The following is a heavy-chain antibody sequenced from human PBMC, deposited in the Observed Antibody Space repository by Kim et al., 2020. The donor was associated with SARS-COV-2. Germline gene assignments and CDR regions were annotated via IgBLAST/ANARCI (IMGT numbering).Heavy chain of an antibody. J-gene: IGHJ5*02. Sequence: SETLSLTCTVSGGSISSSSYYWGWIRQPPGKGLEWIGSIYYSGSTYYNPSLKSRVTISVDTSKNQFSLKLSSVTAADTAVYYCARRGFKEVTMFGVVEDNWFDPWGQGTLVTVSS. V-gene: IGHV4-39*01. CDR3: ARRGFKEVTMFGVVEDNWFDP. D-gene: IGHD3-3*01. CDR1: GGSISSSSYY. CDR2: IYYSGST.